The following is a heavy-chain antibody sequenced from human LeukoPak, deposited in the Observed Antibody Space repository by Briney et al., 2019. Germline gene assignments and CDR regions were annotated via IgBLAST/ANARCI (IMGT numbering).Heavy chain of an antibody. CDR2: ISGSGGST. CDR1: GFTFSSYA. V-gene: IGHV3-23*01. D-gene: IGHD5-18*01. J-gene: IGHJ4*02. CDR3: AKETWIQLWPVEHFDY. Sequence: GGSLRLSCAASGFTFSSYAMSWVRQAPGKGLEWVSAISGSGGSTYYADSVKGRFTISRDNSKNTLYLQMNSLRAEDTAVYYCAKETWIQLWPVEHFDYWGQGTLVTVSS.